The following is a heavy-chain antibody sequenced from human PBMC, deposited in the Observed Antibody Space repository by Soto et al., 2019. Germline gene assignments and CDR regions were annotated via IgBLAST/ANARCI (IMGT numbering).Heavy chain of an antibody. J-gene: IGHJ3*02. V-gene: IGHV3-30-3*01. CDR2: ISYDGSNK. CDR1: GFTFSSYA. Sequence: QVQLVESGGGVVQPGRSLRLSCAASGFTFSSYAMHWVRQAPGKGLEWVAVISYDGSNKYYADSVKGRFTISRDNSKNTLYRQMNSLRAEDTAVYYCARAFRGYSGYDAFDIWGQGTMVTVSS. D-gene: IGHD2-21*01. CDR3: ARAFRGYSGYDAFDI.